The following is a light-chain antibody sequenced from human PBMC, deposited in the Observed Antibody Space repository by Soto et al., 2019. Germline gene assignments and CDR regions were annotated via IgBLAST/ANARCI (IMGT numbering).Light chain of an antibody. Sequence: EIVLSQSPGTLSLSPGERATLSCRSSQSVINSFLAWYQKKHGQAPRLLIYGASRRATGTPDRFTGSGSGTDFTLTIRRLEHEDFAVYYCQQYVSSPWAFGQGTKVDI. CDR2: GAS. CDR1: QSVINSF. J-gene: IGKJ1*01. CDR3: QQYVSSPWA. V-gene: IGKV3-20*01.